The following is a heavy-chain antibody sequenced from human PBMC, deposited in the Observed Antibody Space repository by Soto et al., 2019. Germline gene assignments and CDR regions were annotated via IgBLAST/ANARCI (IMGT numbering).Heavy chain of an antibody. CDR1: GGSIYNHY. CDR2: INHLGSI. J-gene: IGHJ6*03. D-gene: IGHD2-21*01. Sequence: PSETLSLTCTVSGGSIYNHYWSWVRQPPGMALEWIGEINHLGSINYNPSLKSRVTMSVDTSKNQFSLTLNSVTAADTATYYCARGGISHWAYFYYMDVWDRGTTVTVSS. V-gene: IGHV4-34*01. CDR3: ARGGISHWAYFYYMDV.